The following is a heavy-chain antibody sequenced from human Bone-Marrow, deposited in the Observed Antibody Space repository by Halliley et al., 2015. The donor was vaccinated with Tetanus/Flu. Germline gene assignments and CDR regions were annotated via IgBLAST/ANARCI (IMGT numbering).Heavy chain of an antibody. CDR2: IRGSNGRT. D-gene: IGHD6-13*01. CDR3: AKKYSTTWFNEGTAI. CDR1: GFTFSSYT. J-gene: IGHJ4*02. Sequence: SLRLSCAASGFTFSSYTMNWVRQAPGKGLEWVSAIRGSNGRTYYADSVKGRFTVSRDNSKNMLYLDMNSLRSEDTAVYYCAKKYSTTWFNEGTAIWGQGSLVTVSS. V-gene: IGHV3-23*01.